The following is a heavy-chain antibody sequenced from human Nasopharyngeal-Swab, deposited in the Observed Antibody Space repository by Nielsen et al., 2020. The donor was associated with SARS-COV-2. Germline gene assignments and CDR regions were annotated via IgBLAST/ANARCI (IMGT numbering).Heavy chain of an antibody. V-gene: IGHV3-9*01. CDR2: ISWNSGRI. D-gene: IGHD6-19*01. CDR1: GFSLDDYA. Sequence: SLKISCAASGFSLDDYAMHWVRQAPGKGLEWVSGISWNSGRIGYADSVKGRFTISRDNAKNSLFLQMNSLRAEDTALYYCAKDLGIAVAGTGHDLWGQGTLVTVSS. J-gene: IGHJ5*02. CDR3: AKDLGIAVAGTGHDL.